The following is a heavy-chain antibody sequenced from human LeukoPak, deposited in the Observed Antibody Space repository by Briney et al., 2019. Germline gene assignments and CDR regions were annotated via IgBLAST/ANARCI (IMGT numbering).Heavy chain of an antibody. CDR1: GFTFSSYG. D-gene: IGHD5-18*01. Sequence: GGSLRLFCAASGFTFSSYGMHWVRQAPGKGLEWVTLTLYDGRNKYYADSVKGRFTISRDNSKNTLYLQMNSLRAEDTAVYYCARDQGYTYGHSFDYWGQGTLVTVSS. V-gene: IGHV3-33*05. CDR3: ARDQGYTYGHSFDY. J-gene: IGHJ4*02. CDR2: TLYDGRNK.